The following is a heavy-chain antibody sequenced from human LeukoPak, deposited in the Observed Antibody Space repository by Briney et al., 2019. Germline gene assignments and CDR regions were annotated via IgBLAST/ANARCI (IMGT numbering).Heavy chain of an antibody. Sequence: GGSPRLSCAASGFTFSNAWMSWVRQAPGKGLEWVGRIKSKTDGGTTDYAAPVKGRFTISRDDSKNTLYLQMNSLKTEDTAVYYCTPARDPYYYYYMDVWGKGLTVTVSS. V-gene: IGHV3-15*01. CDR1: GFTFSNAW. J-gene: IGHJ6*03. CDR3: TPARDPYYYYYMDV. CDR2: IKSKTDGGTT.